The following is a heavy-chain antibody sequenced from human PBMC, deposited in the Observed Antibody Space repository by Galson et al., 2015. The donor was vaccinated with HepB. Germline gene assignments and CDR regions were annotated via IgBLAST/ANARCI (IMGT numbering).Heavy chain of an antibody. J-gene: IGHJ6*04. CDR2: ISPADSDT. CDR1: GYSFTTYW. Sequence: QSGAEVKKPGESLKISCKGSGYSFTTYWIGWVRQMPGKGLEWVGIISPADSDTRYSPSSQGQVTMSVDKSISTAYLQWSSLKASDTAMYFCARCAWSGSYPFLGMDVWGKGTTVTVSS. V-gene: IGHV5-51*03. D-gene: IGHD3-3*01. CDR3: ARCAWSGSYPFLGMDV.